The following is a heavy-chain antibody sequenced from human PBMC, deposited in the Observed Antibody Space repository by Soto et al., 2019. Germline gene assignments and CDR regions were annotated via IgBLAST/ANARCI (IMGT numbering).Heavy chain of an antibody. CDR2: INDSGST. Sequence: SETPSQTYAFSDVSFSYYYGSWIRPTPVKVLNWIGEINDSGSTNYNPSLKSRLTISVDTSKNQFSLKLNSVTAADTAVYYCSRGRQEYYDFWCAYFFDAWGQGPMVTGS. V-gene: IGHV4-34*01. CDR1: DVSFSYYY. CDR3: SRGRQEYYDFWCAYFFDA. J-gene: IGHJ4*02. D-gene: IGHD3-3*01.